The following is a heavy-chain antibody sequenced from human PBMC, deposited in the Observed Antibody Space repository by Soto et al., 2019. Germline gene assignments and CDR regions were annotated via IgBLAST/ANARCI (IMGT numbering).Heavy chain of an antibody. Sequence: EVQLVESGGGLVKPGGSLRLSCAASGFTLSSYTMNWVRQAPGKGLEWVSSICSSYNYIYYADSVKGRFTISRDNAKNSLLLQMNSLRAEDTAVYYCARMGAGHCERISCYPSPTMGYGLDVWGQGTTVTVSS. CDR1: GFTLSSYT. CDR3: ARMGAGHCERISCYPSPTMGYGLDV. D-gene: IGHD2-15*01. CDR2: ICSSYNYI. J-gene: IGHJ6*02. V-gene: IGHV3-21*01.